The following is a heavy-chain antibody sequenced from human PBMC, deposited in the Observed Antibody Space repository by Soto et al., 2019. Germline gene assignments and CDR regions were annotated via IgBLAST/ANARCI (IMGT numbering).Heavy chain of an antibody. CDR3: AKAWYSSSWFFDY. D-gene: IGHD6-13*01. CDR2: ISGSGGST. CDR1: GFTFSSYA. J-gene: IGHJ4*02. V-gene: IGHV3-23*01. Sequence: EVQLLESGGGLVQPGGSLRLSCAASGFTFSSYAMSWVRQAPGKGLEWVSAISGSGGSTYYADSVKGRFTISRDNSKHTLYLQMNSLRAEDTAVYYCAKAWYSSSWFFDYWGQGTLVTVSS.